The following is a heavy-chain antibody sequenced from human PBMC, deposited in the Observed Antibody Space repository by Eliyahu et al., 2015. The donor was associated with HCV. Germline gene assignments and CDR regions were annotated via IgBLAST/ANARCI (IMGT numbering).Heavy chain of an antibody. Sequence: QVQLQQWGAGLLKPSETLSXTCAVXGGSFXGYXWXXIRXPPGKGLEWIGEINHSGSTNYNPSLKSRVTISVDTSKNQFSLKLSSVTAADTAVYYCASLWFGESPRDGGHGMDVWGQGTTVTVSS. V-gene: IGHV4-34*01. CDR3: ASLWFGESPRDGGHGMDV. D-gene: IGHD3-10*01. J-gene: IGHJ6*02. CDR2: INHSGST. CDR1: GGSFXGYX.